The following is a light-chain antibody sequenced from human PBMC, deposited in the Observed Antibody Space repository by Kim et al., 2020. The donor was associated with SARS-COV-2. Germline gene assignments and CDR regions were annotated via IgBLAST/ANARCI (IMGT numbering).Light chain of an antibody. CDR2: GAS. J-gene: IGKJ5*01. CDR1: QSVSTGY. Sequence: PGERATLSCRASQSVSTGYLAWYHQKPGQALRLLIYGASSRAIGIPDRFSGSGSGTDFTLTISRLDPEEFGVYYCQHYGSSHPITFGQGTRLEIK. V-gene: IGKV3-20*01. CDR3: QHYGSSHPIT.